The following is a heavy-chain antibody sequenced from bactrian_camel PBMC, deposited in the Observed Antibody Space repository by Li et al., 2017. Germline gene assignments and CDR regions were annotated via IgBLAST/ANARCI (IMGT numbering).Heavy chain of an antibody. Sequence: HVQLVESGGGSVQTGGSLRLSCTAAGYTYRSDLVVWFRQAPGKEREQVATIYTENRSTDYADSVKGRFTISKDNAKTTLYLQMNGLKPEDSAMYYCAADFISESACTVMVGRLGRFPHWGQGTQVTVS. CDR3: AADFISESACTVMVGRLGRFPH. D-gene: IGHD6*01. CDR1: GYTYRSDL. J-gene: IGHJ4*01. V-gene: IGHV3S1*01. CDR2: IYTENRST.